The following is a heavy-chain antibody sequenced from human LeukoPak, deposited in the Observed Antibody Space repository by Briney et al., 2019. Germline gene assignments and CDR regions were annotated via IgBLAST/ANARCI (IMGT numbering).Heavy chain of an antibody. D-gene: IGHD2-2*01. CDR3: ANHLACGSTHCPPFDY. Sequence: GGSLRLSCVASGFNFINYNVGWVRQAPGKGLEGLSYISNSDSTIYYADSVKGRFTISRDNAKNSLYLQMNSLRAEDTAVYYCANHLACGSTHCPPFDYWGQGTLVTVSS. V-gene: IGHV3-11*04. CDR1: GFNFINYN. CDR2: ISNSDSTI. J-gene: IGHJ4*02.